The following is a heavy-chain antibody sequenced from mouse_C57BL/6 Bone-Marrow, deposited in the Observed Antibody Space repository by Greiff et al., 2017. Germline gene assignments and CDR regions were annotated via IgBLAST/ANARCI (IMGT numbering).Heavy chain of an antibody. J-gene: IGHJ2*01. D-gene: IGHD2-3*01. CDR1: GFTFSSYG. V-gene: IGHV5-6*01. CDR2: ISSGGSYT. Sequence: DVHLVESGGDLVKPGGSLKLSCAASGFTFSSYGMSWVRQTPDKRLEWVATISSGGSYTYSPDSVKGRFTISRDNAKNTLYLQMSRLKSEDTAMYYCARQGYDYLDYWGQGTTLTVSS. CDR3: ARQGYDYLDY.